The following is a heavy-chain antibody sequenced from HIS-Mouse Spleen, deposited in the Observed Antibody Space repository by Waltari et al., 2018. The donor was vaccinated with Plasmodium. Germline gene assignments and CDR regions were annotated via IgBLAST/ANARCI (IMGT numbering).Heavy chain of an antibody. J-gene: IGHJ4*02. CDR2: ITHNSGCK. D-gene: IGHD7-27*01. V-gene: IGHV1-2*02. CDR3: AREPLTGGSFDY. Sequence: VQLVQSGAEVKKPGASVKVSCKASGSTFTGYYMQGLRQAPGKGLEWMGCITHNSGCKNYAQKLQGRVTMTRDTSISTAYMELSRLRSDDTAVYYCAREPLTGGSFDYWGQGTLVTVSS. CDR1: GSTFTGYY.